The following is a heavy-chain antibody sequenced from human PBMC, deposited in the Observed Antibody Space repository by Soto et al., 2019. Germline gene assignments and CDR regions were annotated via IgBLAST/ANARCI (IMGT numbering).Heavy chain of an antibody. CDR3: AKDPGYSSGWYGNIYYYYGMDV. CDR1: GFTVSSNY. CDR2: IYSGGST. D-gene: IGHD6-19*01. V-gene: IGHV3-53*01. J-gene: IGHJ6*02. Sequence: EVQLVESGGGLIQPGGSLRLSCAASGFTVSSNYMSWVRQAPGKGLEWVSVIYSGGSTYYADSVKGRFTISRDNSKNTLYLQMNSLRAEDTAVYYCAKDPGYSSGWYGNIYYYYGMDVWGQGTTVTVSS.